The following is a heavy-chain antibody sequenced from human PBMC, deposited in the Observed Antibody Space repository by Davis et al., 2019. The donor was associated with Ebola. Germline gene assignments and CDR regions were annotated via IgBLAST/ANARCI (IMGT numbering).Heavy chain of an antibody. J-gene: IGHJ4*02. D-gene: IGHD1-14*01. CDR2: IDIGSGGSGGT. CDR3: AEENPGALNGFDY. V-gene: IGHV1-46*01. CDR1: GYTFITYS. Sequence: ASVKVSCKTFGYTFITYSLHWLRHAPGQGPEWMGMIDIGSGGSGGTDYEQTFQGRVTMTKDMSTSTVYMELSGLRADDTAVYCCAEENPGALNGFDYWGQGTLVTVSS.